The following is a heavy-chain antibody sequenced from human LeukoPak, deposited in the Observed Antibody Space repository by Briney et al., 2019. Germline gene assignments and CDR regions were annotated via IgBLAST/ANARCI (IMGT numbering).Heavy chain of an antibody. CDR3: ARDLYYYGMDV. J-gene: IGHJ6*02. Sequence: ASQTLSLTCTVSGGSISSGDYYWSWIRQPPGKGLEWIGYIYYSGSTYYNPSLKSRVTISVDTSKNQFSLKLSSVTAAGTAVYYCARDLYYYGMDVWGQGTTVTVSS. V-gene: IGHV4-30-4*01. CDR2: IYYSGST. CDR1: GGSISSGDYY.